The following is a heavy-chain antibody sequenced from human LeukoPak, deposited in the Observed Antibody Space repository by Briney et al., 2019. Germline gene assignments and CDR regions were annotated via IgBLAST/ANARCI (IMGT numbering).Heavy chain of an antibody. Sequence: PGGSLRLSCAASGFTFSSYWMHWVRQAPGKGLVWVSRINSDGSSTSYADSVKGRFTISRDNAKNTLYLQMNSLRAEDTAVYYCVRVSSPLQTYYYDSSGDYYFDYWGQGTLVTVSS. CDR3: VRVSSPLQTYYYDSSGDYYFDY. J-gene: IGHJ4*02. CDR2: INSDGSST. D-gene: IGHD3-22*01. V-gene: IGHV3-74*01. CDR1: GFTFSSYW.